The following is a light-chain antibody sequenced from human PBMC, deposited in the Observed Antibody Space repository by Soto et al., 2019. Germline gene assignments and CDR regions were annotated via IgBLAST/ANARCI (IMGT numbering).Light chain of an antibody. Sequence: EIVMTQSPATLSVSPGERAILSCRASQSVSNNLAWYQQKPGQAPSLLIYHASTRASGIPARFSGSGSGTEFTLTISSLQSEYFAVYYCQQYNEWPRTFGGGTKVEIK. CDR1: QSVSNN. V-gene: IGKV3-15*01. CDR3: QQYNEWPRT. J-gene: IGKJ4*01. CDR2: HAS.